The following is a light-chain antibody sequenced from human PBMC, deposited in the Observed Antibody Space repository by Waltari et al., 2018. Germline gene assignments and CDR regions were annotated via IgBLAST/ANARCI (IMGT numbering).Light chain of an antibody. CDR2: GAS. V-gene: IGKV3-20*01. J-gene: IGKJ1*01. Sequence: ELVLTQSPGTLSLYPGARATLYCRASQSVSSSYLAWYQQKPGQSPRLLIYGASSRATGIPDRFSGSGSGTDFTLTISRLEPEDFAVYYCQQYGSSGLTFGQGTKVEIK. CDR3: QQYGSSGLT. CDR1: QSVSSSY.